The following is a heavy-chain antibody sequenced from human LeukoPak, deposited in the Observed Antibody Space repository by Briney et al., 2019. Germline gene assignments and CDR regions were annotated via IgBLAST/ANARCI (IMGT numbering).Heavy chain of an antibody. CDR1: GGSISSGSYY. D-gene: IGHD3-9*01. J-gene: IGHJ4*02. CDR3: ARGDILTGYYPFPYFDY. CDR2: IYTSGST. V-gene: IGHV4-61*02. Sequence: SETLSLTCTVSGGSISSGSYYWSWIRQPAGKGLEWIGRIYTSGSTNYNPSLKSRVTISVDTSKNQFSLKLSSVTAADTAVYYCARGDILTGYYPFPYFDYWGQGTLVTVSS.